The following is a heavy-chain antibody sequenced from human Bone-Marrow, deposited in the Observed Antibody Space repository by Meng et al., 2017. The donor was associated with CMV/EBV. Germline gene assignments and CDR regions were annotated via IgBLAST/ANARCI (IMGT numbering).Heavy chain of an antibody. D-gene: IGHD3-10*01. J-gene: IGHJ6*02. CDR1: GFTFSHYA. CDR2: ISYDGSKT. V-gene: IGHV3-30*04. CDR3: ARCFIPRFRGTFIGDYYYGMDV. Sequence: GGSLRLSCTVPGFTFSHYAMHWFRQAPGKGREWVAVISYDGSKTYYADSVKGRFTISRDNFKNTLYLEMNTRRAEDTAVYYCARCFIPRFRGTFIGDYYYGMDVWGQGATVTVSS.